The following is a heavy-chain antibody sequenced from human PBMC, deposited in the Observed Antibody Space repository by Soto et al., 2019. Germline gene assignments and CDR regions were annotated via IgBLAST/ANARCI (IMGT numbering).Heavy chain of an antibody. J-gene: IGHJ4*02. V-gene: IGHV3-48*01. D-gene: IGHD3-22*01. Sequence: PGGSLRLSCAASGLTFSSYSMNWVRQAPGKGLEWISYISSSSGTIYYADSVKGRFTISRDNAKNSMYLQMNSLRAEDTAVYYCARRVLYDSSGFDYWGQGALVTVSS. CDR3: ARRVLYDSSGFDY. CDR1: GLTFSSYS. CDR2: ISSSSGTI.